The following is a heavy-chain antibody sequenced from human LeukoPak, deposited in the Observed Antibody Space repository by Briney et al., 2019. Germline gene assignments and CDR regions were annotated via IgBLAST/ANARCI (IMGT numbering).Heavy chain of an antibody. Sequence: GASVKVSCKASGGTFSSYAISWVRQAPGQGLEWMGGIIPIFGTANYAQKFQGRVTITTDESTSTAYMELSSLRSEDTAVYYCASSPGPLGDWLLYRGSGGGSDPHYFDYWGQGTLVTVSS. V-gene: IGHV1-69*05. CDR1: GGTFSSYA. CDR3: ASSPGPLGDWLLYRGSGGGSDPHYFDY. CDR2: IIPIFGTA. J-gene: IGHJ4*02. D-gene: IGHD3/OR15-3a*01.